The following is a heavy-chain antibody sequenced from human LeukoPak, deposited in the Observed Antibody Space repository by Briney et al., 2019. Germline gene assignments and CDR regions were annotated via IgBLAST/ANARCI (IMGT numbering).Heavy chain of an antibody. Sequence: SETLSLTCAVYGGSFSGYYWSWIRQPPGKGLEWIGEINHSGSTNYNPALKSRVTISVDTPKNQFSLKLSSVTAADTAVYYCARGAILDPWGQGTLVTVSS. CDR2: INHSGST. V-gene: IGHV4-34*01. D-gene: IGHD3-9*01. J-gene: IGHJ5*02. CDR1: GGSFSGYY. CDR3: ARGAILDP.